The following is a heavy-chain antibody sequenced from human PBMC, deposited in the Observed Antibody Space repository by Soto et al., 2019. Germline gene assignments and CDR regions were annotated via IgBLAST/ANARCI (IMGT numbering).Heavy chain of an antibody. Sequence: GESLKISCKGSGYSFTSYWISWVRQMPGKALEWMGRIDPSDSYTNYSPSFQGHVTISADKSISTAYLQWSSLKASDTAMYYCARDPYCGGDCYSYNWFDPWGQGXLVTVYS. CDR2: IDPSDSYT. CDR1: GYSFTSYW. CDR3: ARDPYCGGDCYSYNWFDP. V-gene: IGHV5-10-1*01. J-gene: IGHJ5*02. D-gene: IGHD2-21*02.